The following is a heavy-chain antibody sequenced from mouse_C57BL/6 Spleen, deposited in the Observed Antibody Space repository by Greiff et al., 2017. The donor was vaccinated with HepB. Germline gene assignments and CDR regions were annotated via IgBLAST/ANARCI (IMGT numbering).Heavy chain of an antibody. CDR2: IYPGDGDT. Sequence: VQLQQSGPELVKPGASVKISCKASGYAFSSSWMNWVKQRPGKGLEWIGRIYPGDGDTNYNGKVKGKATLTADKSSSTAYMQLSSLTSEDSAVYFCARGDGYYVDWYFDVWGTGTTVTVSS. J-gene: IGHJ1*03. CDR1: GYAFSSSW. V-gene: IGHV1-82*01. CDR3: ARGDGYYVDWYFDV. D-gene: IGHD2-3*01.